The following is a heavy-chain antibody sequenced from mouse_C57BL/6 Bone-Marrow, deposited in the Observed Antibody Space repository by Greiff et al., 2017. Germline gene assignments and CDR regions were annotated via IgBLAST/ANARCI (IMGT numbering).Heavy chain of an antibody. Sequence: VKLQESGAELARPGASVKLSCKASGYTFTSYGISWVKQRTGQGLEWIGEIYPRSGNTYYNEKFKGKATLTADKSSSTAYMELRSLTSEDSAVYFCARDLFYYGSSSYYFDYWGQGTTLTVSS. CDR2: IYPRSGNT. CDR1: GYTFTSYG. D-gene: IGHD1-1*01. V-gene: IGHV1-81*01. J-gene: IGHJ2*01. CDR3: ARDLFYYGSSSYYFDY.